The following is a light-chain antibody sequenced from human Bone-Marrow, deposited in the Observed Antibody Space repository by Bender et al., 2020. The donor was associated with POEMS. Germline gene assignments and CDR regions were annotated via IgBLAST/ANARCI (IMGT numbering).Light chain of an antibody. CDR1: TGAVTSGYY. V-gene: IGLV7-43*01. CDR3: CSYGGRKTSVV. CDR2: TTS. J-gene: IGLJ2*01. Sequence: QTVVTQEPSLTVSPGGTVTLTCASSTGAVTSGYYPNWFQQKPGQAPRTLIYTTSNKHSWTPARFSGSLLGGKAALTISGLQAEDEADYHCCSYGGRKTSVVFGGGTKVTVL.